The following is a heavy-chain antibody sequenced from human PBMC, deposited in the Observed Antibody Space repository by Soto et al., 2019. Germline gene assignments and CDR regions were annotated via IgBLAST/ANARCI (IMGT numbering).Heavy chain of an antibody. J-gene: IGHJ4*02. V-gene: IGHV1-24*01. Sequence: ASVKVSCQDFRYTPPEISMHWGRQAPGKGLEWMGGFDPEDGETIYAQKFQGRVTMTEDTSTDTAYMELSSLRSEDTAVYYFATDWYSSGWYYFDYRSQGTPVTVSS. D-gene: IGHD6-19*01. CDR3: ATDWYSSGWYYFDY. CDR1: RYTPPEIS. CDR2: FDPEDGET.